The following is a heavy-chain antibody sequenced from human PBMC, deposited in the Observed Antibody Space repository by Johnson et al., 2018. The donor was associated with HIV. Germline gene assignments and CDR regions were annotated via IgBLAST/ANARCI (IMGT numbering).Heavy chain of an antibody. CDR1: GFTFSGYW. J-gene: IGHJ3*02. CDR2: RNEGGSQK. V-gene: IGHV3-7*01. CDR3: ARSFRDYEEDTFDI. D-gene: IGHD4-17*01. Sequence: VQLVESGGGLVQPGGSLRLSCAASGFTFSGYWMSWVRQAPGKGLEWVATRNEGGSQKYYVDAVQGRFTISRDNGKNSLYLQMNSLRAEDTAVYYCARSFRDYEEDTFDIWGQGTMVTVSS.